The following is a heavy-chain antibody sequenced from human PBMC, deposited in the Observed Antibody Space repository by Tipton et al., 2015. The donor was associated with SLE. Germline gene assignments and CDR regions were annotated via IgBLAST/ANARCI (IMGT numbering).Heavy chain of an antibody. CDR3: AKGGAGGLYFDS. D-gene: IGHD3/OR15-3a*01. Sequence: SLRLSCVASGFTFSTFAMSWFRQAPGKGLEWVSVIYSGGSTYYADSVKGRFTISRHNSKNTLYLQMNSLRADDTGIYYCAKGGAGGLYFDSWGLGTLVTVSS. CDR1: GFTFSTFA. V-gene: IGHV3-53*04. CDR2: IYSGGST. J-gene: IGHJ4*02.